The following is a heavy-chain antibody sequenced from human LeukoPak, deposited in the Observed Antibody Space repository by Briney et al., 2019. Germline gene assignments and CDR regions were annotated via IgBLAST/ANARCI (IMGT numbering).Heavy chain of an antibody. J-gene: IGHJ1*01. CDR1: GYTFTNYW. V-gene: IGHV5-51*01. CDR2: IYPGDSDT. Sequence: PGESLKISCKGSGYTFTNYWIGWVRQMPGKGLEWMALIYPGDSDTRYSPAFQGQVIISADKSISTAYLEWSSLKASDTAMYYCVRSRNSGWYRYFQHWGQGTLVIVSS. CDR3: VRSRNSGWYRYFQH. D-gene: IGHD6-19*01.